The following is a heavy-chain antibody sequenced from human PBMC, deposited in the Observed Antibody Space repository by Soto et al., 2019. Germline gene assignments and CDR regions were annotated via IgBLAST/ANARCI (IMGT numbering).Heavy chain of an antibody. CDR3: ARGVNSSIAARNWFDP. V-gene: IGHV4-39*01. CDR1: GGSISSSSYY. CDR2: IYYSGST. J-gene: IGHJ5*02. Sequence: SETLSLTCTVSGGSISSSSYYWGWIRQPPGKGLEWIGSIYYSGSTYYNPSLKSRVTISVDTSKNQFSLKLSSVTAADTAVYYCARGVNSSIAARNWFDPWGQGTLVTVSS. D-gene: IGHD6-6*01.